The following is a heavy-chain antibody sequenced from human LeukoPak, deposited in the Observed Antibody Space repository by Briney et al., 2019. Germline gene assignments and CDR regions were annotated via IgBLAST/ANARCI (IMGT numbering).Heavy chain of an antibody. J-gene: IGHJ5*02. CDR3: MRDYMGWFDP. V-gene: IGHV3-30-3*01. CDR2: ISLDGSTE. Sequence: PGGSLRLSCAASGFAFSDYAMTWVRQAPGKGLEWVSIISLDGSTEFYADSVKGRFTISRDTASNTMHLEMNNLRIEDTAVYYCMRDYMGWFDPWGQGSLVTVSS. D-gene: IGHD3-10*01. CDR1: GFAFSDYA.